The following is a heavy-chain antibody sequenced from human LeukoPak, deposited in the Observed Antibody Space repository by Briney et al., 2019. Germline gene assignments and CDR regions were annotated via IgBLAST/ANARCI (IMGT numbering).Heavy chain of an antibody. CDR3: ARVSYYDYVWGTYRRFLYYFDP. CDR1: GGSISNNY. J-gene: IGHJ4*02. D-gene: IGHD3-16*02. CDR2: MYYSGST. V-gene: IGHV4-59*01. Sequence: SETLSLTCTVSGGSISNNYWSWIRQPPGRALEWIGYMYYSGSTNYNPSLRSRVTISVDTSKNQFSLKLSSVTAADTAVYYCARVSYYDYVWGTYRRFLYYFDPWGQGTLVTVSS.